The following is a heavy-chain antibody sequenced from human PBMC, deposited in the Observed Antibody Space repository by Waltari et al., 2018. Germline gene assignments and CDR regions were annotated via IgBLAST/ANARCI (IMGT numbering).Heavy chain of an antibody. J-gene: IGHJ4*02. CDR3: AKGANPQHPYHFEN. Sequence: EVQLLESGGGLVQPGGSLRLPCAAYGFTFSRSAMSWVRQAPGKGLEWVSGISGSGDRTDDADSVKGRFTISRDNSKNTLSLQMNSLRVEDTAIYYCAKGANPQHPYHFENWGQGTLVTVSS. V-gene: IGHV3-23*01. CDR1: GFTFSRSA. CDR2: ISGSGDRT.